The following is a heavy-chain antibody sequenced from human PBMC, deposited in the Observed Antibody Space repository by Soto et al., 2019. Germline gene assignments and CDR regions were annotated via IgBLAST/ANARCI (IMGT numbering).Heavy chain of an antibody. CDR2: INAGNGNT. CDR3: ARESVQAATVHLYYYYMDV. D-gene: IGHD2-2*01. J-gene: IGHJ6*03. V-gene: IGHV1-3*01. CDR1: GYTFTTYA. Sequence: ASMKVSRKASGYTFTTYAMHWARQAPGQRREWMGWINAGNGNTKYSQKFQGRVTITRDTSASTAYMELSSLRSEDTAVYYCARESVQAATVHLYYYYMDVWGKGTTVTVSS.